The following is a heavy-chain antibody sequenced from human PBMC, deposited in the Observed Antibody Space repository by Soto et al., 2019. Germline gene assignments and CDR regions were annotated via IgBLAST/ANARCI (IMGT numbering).Heavy chain of an antibody. Sequence: GGSLRLSCAASGFTFDTYVMHWVRQAPGRGLEWVALIWYDGSNKYYADSAKGRFTISRDNSKNTLYLQMNSLRAEDTAVYYCARGARDFDYWGQGTLVTVSS. V-gene: IGHV3-33*01. CDR1: GFTFDTYV. CDR3: ARGARDFDY. CDR2: IWYDGSNK. D-gene: IGHD3-16*01. J-gene: IGHJ4*02.